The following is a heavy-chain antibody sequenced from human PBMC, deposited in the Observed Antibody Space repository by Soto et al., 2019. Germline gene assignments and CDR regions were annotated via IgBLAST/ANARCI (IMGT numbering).Heavy chain of an antibody. Sequence: TLSLTCTVSGGSISSYYWSWIRQPPGKGLEWIGYIYYSGSTNYNPSLKSRVTISVDTSKNQFSLKLSSVTAADTAVYYCARTAAAVAWFDPWGQGTLVTVSS. CDR3: ARTAAAVAWFDP. D-gene: IGHD6-13*01. J-gene: IGHJ5*02. CDR2: IYYSGST. V-gene: IGHV4-59*01. CDR1: GGSISSYY.